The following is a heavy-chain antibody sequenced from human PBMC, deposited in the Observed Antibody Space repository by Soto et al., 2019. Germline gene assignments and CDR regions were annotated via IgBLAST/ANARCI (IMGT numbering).Heavy chain of an antibody. CDR2: TYYRSKWST. Sequence: SKSLSLTCAISGDSVSSKSATWNWIRQSPSRGLEWLGRTYYRSKWSTDYAVSVNNRITINPDTSKNQFSLQLNSVTPEDTAMYYCTRALSGSYDSWGQGTLVTVSS. V-gene: IGHV6-1*01. J-gene: IGHJ5*01. CDR1: GDSVSSKSAT. D-gene: IGHD1-26*01. CDR3: TRALSGSYDS.